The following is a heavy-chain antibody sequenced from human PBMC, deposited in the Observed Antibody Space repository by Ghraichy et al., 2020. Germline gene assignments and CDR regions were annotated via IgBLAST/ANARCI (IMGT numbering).Heavy chain of an antibody. CDR1: GYTFTSYG. Sequence: ASVKVSCKASGYTFTSYGISWVRQAPGQGLEWMGWISAYNGNTNYAQKLQGRVTMTTDTSTSTAYMELRSLRSDDTAVYYCARVPRFLQQLDPEDAFDIWGQGTMVTVSS. D-gene: IGHD6-13*01. J-gene: IGHJ3*02. CDR3: ARVPRFLQQLDPEDAFDI. CDR2: ISAYNGNT. V-gene: IGHV1-18*01.